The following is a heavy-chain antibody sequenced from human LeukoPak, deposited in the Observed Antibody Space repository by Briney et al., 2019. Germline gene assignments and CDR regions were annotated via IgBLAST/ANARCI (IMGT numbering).Heavy chain of an antibody. CDR1: GFTFNNYG. CDR2: ISSSSTYI. D-gene: IGHD3-22*01. V-gene: IGHV3-21*01. Sequence: GGSLRLSCAASGFTFNNYGMNWVRQAPGKGLEWVSYISSSSTYIYYADSVKGRFTISRDNAKNSLFLQMNSLRAEDTAVYHCAKGYYYDSSGYFVYFDYWGQGTLVTVSS. J-gene: IGHJ4*02. CDR3: AKGYYYDSSGYFVYFDY.